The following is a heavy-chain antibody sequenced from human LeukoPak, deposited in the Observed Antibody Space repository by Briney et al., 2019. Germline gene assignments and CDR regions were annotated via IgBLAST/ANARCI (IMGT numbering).Heavy chain of an antibody. D-gene: IGHD6-13*01. Sequence: GGSLRLSCAASGFTFSSYEMNWVRQAPGKGLEWVSYISSSGSTIYYADSVKGRFTISRDNAKNSLYLQMNSLRAEDTAVYYCASEVSIAAAGTDFDYWGQGTLVTVSS. CDR2: ISSSGSTI. J-gene: IGHJ4*02. CDR3: ASEVSIAAAGTDFDY. V-gene: IGHV3-48*03. CDR1: GFTFSSYE.